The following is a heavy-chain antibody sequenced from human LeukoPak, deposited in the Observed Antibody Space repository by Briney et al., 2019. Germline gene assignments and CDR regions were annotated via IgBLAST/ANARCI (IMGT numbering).Heavy chain of an antibody. V-gene: IGHV3-33*03. Sequence: GGSLRLSCAASGFSFSHYGMHWVRQAPGKGLEWVAIIWNHGSKSQYADSVKGRFTVSRDNSKNMLYLQMNSLKTEDSAVYYCTTERNWELLRPYGLDIWGQGTTVTVSS. CDR1: GFSFSHYG. J-gene: IGHJ6*02. CDR3: TTERNWELLRPYGLDI. D-gene: IGHD1-26*01. CDR2: IWNHGSKS.